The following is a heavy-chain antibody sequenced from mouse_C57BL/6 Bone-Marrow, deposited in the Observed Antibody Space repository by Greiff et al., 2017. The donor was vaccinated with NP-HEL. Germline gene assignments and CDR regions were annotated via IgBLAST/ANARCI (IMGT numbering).Heavy chain of an antibody. D-gene: IGHD2-1*01. CDR3: ARRIPYGNYYFDY. CDR1: GYSITSGYY. Sequence: DVKLVESGPGLVKPSQSLSLTCSVTGYSITSGYYWNWIRQFPGNKLEWMGYISYDGSNNYNPSLKNRISITRDTSKNQFFLKLNSVTTEDTATYYCARRIPYGNYYFDYWGQGTTLTVSS. CDR2: ISYDGSN. V-gene: IGHV3-6*01. J-gene: IGHJ2*01.